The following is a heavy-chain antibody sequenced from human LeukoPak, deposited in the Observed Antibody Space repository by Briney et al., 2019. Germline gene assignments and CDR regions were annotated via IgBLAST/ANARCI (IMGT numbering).Heavy chain of an antibody. CDR1: GFTFSSYW. J-gene: IGHJ4*02. CDR3: ARVFGAGYSDY. Sequence: GGSLRLSCAASGFTFSSYWMSWVRQAPGKGLEWVASIKQDGSEKYYVDPVKGRVTISRDNAKNSLYLQMNSLRAEDTAVYYCARVFGAGYSDYWGQGILVTVSS. D-gene: IGHD4/OR15-4a*01. CDR2: IKQDGSEK. V-gene: IGHV3-7*01.